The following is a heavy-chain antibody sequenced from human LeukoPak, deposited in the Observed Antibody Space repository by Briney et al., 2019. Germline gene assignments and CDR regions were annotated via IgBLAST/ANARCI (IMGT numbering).Heavy chain of an antibody. CDR1: GGSISSSSYY. J-gene: IGHJ6*03. V-gene: IGHV4-39*07. CDR2: IYYSGST. CDR3: ARDQDYDFWSGFTAKNYYYYMDV. Sequence: SETLSLTCTVSGGSISSSSYYWGWIRQPPGKGLEWIGSIYYSGSTYYNPSLKSRVTISVDTSKNQFSLKLSSVTAADTAVYYCARDQDYDFWSGFTAKNYYYYMDVWGKGTTVTVSS. D-gene: IGHD3-3*01.